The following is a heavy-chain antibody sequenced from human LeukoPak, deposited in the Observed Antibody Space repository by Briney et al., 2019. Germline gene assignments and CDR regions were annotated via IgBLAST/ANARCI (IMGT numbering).Heavy chain of an antibody. D-gene: IGHD3-10*01. J-gene: IGHJ4*02. V-gene: IGHV4-34*01. Sequence: SETLSLTCAVYGGSFSDYYWSWIRQPPGKGLEWIGEINHSGNTNYNPSLKSRVTISVDTSKNQFSLKLSSVTAADTAVYYCARASYGSGSYKYWGQGTLVTVSS. CDR2: INHSGNT. CDR3: ARASYGSGSYKY. CDR1: GGSFSDYY.